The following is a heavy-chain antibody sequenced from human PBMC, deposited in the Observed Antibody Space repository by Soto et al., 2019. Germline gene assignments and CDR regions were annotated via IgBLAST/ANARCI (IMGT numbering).Heavy chain of an antibody. CDR3: GKVISAGGMDV. Sequence: EVQLVESGGGLVQPGRSLRLSCTASGVTLKDYAMHWVRQAPGRGLEWGAGIYWNRDRIDYGDSVKGRFTISRDNAKNPLYLEMNSLRAEDTAVYYCGKVISAGGMDVWGKGTTVTVSS. J-gene: IGHJ6*03. CDR1: GVTLKDYA. V-gene: IGHV3-9*01. D-gene: IGHD3-10*01. CDR2: IYWNRDRI.